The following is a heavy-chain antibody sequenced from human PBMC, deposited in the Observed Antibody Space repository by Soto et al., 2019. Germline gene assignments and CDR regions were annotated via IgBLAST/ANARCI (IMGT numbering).Heavy chain of an antibody. Sequence: PSDTLSLTCAVYGGSFSGYYWSWIRQPPGKGLEWIGEINHSGSTNYNPSLKSRVTISVDTSKNQFSLKLSSVTAADTAVFYCARFDGDRDYYYYGMDVWGQGTTVTVSS. J-gene: IGHJ6*02. CDR2: INHSGST. D-gene: IGHD3-22*01. CDR3: ARFDGDRDYYYYGMDV. CDR1: GGSFSGYY. V-gene: IGHV4-34*01.